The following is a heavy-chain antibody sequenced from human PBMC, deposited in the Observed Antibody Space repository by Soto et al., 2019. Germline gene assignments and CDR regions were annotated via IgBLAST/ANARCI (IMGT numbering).Heavy chain of an antibody. CDR2: IAYSGST. V-gene: IGHV4-61*01. CDR3: AMRTVFRPLDC. Sequence: SETLSLTWTLSGRYARNDNHYLLWLRQPPGTGLEYIGYIAYSGSTNYNPSLKSRVTISVDTSKNQFSLKVASMTAADTAVDYCAMRTVFRPLDCLGQGILVTV. CDR1: GRYARNDNHY. J-gene: IGHJ4*02.